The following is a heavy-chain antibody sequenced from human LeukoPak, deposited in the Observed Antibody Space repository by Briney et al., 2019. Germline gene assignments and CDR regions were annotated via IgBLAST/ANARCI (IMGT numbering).Heavy chain of an antibody. CDR2: ISGSGGST. Sequence: GGSLRLSCAASGFTFSSYAMSWVRQAPGKGLEWVSAISGSGGSTYYADSVKGRFTISRDNSKNTLYLQMNSLRAEDTAVYYCAKESCDILTGYPTFGDYWGQGTLVTVSS. CDR3: AKESCDILTGYPTFGDY. D-gene: IGHD3-9*01. CDR1: GFTFSSYA. V-gene: IGHV3-23*01. J-gene: IGHJ4*02.